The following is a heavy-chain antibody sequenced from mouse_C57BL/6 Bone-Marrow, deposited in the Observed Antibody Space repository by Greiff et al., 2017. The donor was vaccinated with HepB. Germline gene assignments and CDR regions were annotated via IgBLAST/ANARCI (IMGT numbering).Heavy chain of an antibody. J-gene: IGHJ4*01. Sequence: DVQLQESGPGLVKPSQSLSLTCSVTGYSITSGYYWNWIRQFPGNKLEWMGYISYDGSNNYNPSLKNRISITRDTSKNQFFLKLNSVTTEDTATYYCARERLYQLWDAMDYWGQGTSVTVSS. V-gene: IGHV3-6*01. CDR3: ARERLYQLWDAMDY. CDR2: ISYDGSN. CDR1: GYSITSGYY. D-gene: IGHD2-5*01.